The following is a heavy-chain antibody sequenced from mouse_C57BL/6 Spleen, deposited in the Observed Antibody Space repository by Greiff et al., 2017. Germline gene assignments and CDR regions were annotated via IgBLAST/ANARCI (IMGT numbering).Heavy chain of an antibody. V-gene: IGHV5-6*01. J-gene: IGHJ1*03. CDR1: GFTFSSYG. D-gene: IGHD4-1*01. CDR3: ARQTGTGWYFDV. CDR2: ISSGGSYT. Sequence: VQLKESGGDLVKPGGSLKLSCAASGFTFSSYGMSWVRQTPDKRLEWVATISSGGSYTYYPDSVKGRFTISRDNAKNTLYLQMSSLKSEDTAMYYCARQTGTGWYFDVWGTGTTVTVSS.